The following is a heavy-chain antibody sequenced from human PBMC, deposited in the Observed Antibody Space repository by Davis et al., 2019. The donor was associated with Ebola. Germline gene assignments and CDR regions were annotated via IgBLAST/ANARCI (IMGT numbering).Heavy chain of an antibody. V-gene: IGHV1-2*04. CDR2: INPNSGGT. J-gene: IGHJ6*03. CDR1: GYTFTGYY. Sequence: ASVKVSCKASGYTFTGYYMHWVRQAPGQGLEWMGWINPNSGGTNYAQKFQGWVTMTRDTSISTAYMELSRLRSDDTAVYYCARGIASLHYYYYYMDVWGKGTTVTVSS. CDR3: ARGIASLHYYYYYMDV. D-gene: IGHD2-21*01.